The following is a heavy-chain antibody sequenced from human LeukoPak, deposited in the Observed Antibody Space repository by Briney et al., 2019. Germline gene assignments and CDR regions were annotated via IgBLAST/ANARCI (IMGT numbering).Heavy chain of an antibody. CDR1: GYTFTSYA. V-gene: IGHV1-3*03. Sequence: RASVKVSCKASGYTFTSYAMHWVRQAPGQRLEWMGWINAGNGNTKYSQEFQGRVTITRDTSASTAYMELSSLRSEDMAVYYCARGEYGSGSYHIDYWGQGTLVTVSS. D-gene: IGHD3-10*01. J-gene: IGHJ4*02. CDR3: ARGEYGSGSYHIDY. CDR2: INAGNGNT.